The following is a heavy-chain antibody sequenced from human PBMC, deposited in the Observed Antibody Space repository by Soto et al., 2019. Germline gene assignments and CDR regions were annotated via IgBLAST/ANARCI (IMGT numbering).Heavy chain of an antibody. CDR3: ARDRVYYYNNSGYYNFDY. J-gene: IGHJ4*02. Sequence: QVQLVESGGGVVQPGRSLRVSCAASGFIFSNYAMHWVRQAPGKGLEGVAVVSYDGNNQFYAESVKGRFTISRDSSKTTLYLQLNNLREEDTAVYYCARDRVYYYNNSGYYNFDYWGQGTLVIVSS. D-gene: IGHD3-22*01. CDR2: VSYDGNNQ. CDR1: GFIFSNYA. V-gene: IGHV3-30-3*01.